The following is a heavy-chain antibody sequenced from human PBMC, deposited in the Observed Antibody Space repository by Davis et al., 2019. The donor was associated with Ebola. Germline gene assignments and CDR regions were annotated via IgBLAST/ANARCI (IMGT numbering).Heavy chain of an antibody. CDR2: ISSSSTYI. D-gene: IGHD3-9*01. Sequence: GESLKISCAASGFTFNIFDMHWVRQAPGKGLEWVSSISSSSTYIYYEDSLKGRFTVSRDNAKNSLYLQMNSLRAEDTAVYYCARAEDILTGYSHSYYYGMDVWGQGTTVTVSS. V-gene: IGHV3-21*01. CDR3: ARAEDILTGYSHSYYYGMDV. J-gene: IGHJ6*02. CDR1: GFTFNIFD.